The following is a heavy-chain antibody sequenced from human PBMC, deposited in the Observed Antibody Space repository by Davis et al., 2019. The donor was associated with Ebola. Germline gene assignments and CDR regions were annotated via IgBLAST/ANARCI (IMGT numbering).Heavy chain of an antibody. CDR3: ARGGIVVVPAAMNPYYYYGMDV. Sequence: SLNTPCPAPGFTFSSYRMSWVRQAPVKGLEWVANIKQDGSEKYYVDSVKGRFTISRDNAKNSLYLQMNSLRAEDTAVYYCARGGIVVVPAAMNPYYYYGMDVWGQGTTVTVSS. CDR2: IKQDGSEK. D-gene: IGHD2-2*01. V-gene: IGHV3-7*01. J-gene: IGHJ6*02. CDR1: GFTFSSYR.